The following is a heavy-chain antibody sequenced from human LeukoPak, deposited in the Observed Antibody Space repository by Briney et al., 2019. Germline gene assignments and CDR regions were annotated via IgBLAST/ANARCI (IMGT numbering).Heavy chain of an antibody. CDR1: GGSISSGGYS. CDR3: ARDKPWFDP. Sequence: PSQTLSLTCAVSGGSISSGGYSWSWIRQPPGKGLEWIGYIYHSGSTFYNPSLESRVTISVDRSKNQFSLKLSSVTAADTAVYYCARDKPWFDPWGQGTLVTVSS. V-gene: IGHV4-30-2*01. CDR2: IYHSGST. J-gene: IGHJ5*02.